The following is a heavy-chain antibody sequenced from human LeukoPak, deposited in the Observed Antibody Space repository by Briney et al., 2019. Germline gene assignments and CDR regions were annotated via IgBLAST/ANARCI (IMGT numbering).Heavy chain of an antibody. Sequence: SETLSLTCTVSGDSISSGSYYWSWVRQPAGKGLEWIGRIYTTGSTDYTASLRSRVTISVDRSNNQFSLKLSSVTAADTAVYFCATQRPDDFWSGYSDWGQGTLVTVSS. CDR1: GDSISSGSYY. J-gene: IGHJ4*02. CDR3: ATQRPDDFWSGYSD. CDR2: IYTTGST. V-gene: IGHV4-61*02. D-gene: IGHD3-3*01.